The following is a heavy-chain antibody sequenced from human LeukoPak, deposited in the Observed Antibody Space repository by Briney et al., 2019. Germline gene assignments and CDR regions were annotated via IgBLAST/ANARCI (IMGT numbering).Heavy chain of an antibody. J-gene: IGHJ5*01. Sequence: GGSLRRSCAASGFTFSSYAMSWVRQAPGKGLEWVSTIGGSGDNTYYADSVKGRFTIPRDNSKNTLYLRMNSLRAEDTAVYYCAKSINYWFDSWGQGTLVTVSS. V-gene: IGHV3-23*01. CDR2: IGGSGDNT. CDR1: GFTFSSYA. D-gene: IGHD1-1*01. CDR3: AKSINYWFDS.